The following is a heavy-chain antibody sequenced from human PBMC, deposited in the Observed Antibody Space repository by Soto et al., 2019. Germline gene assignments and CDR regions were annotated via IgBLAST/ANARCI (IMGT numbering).Heavy chain of an antibody. J-gene: IGHJ6*03. Sequence: GGSLRLSCAASGFTFSSYGMHWVRQAPGKGLEWVAVISYDGSNKYYADSVKGRFTISRDNSKNTLYLQMNSLRAEDTAVYYCAKEIYGDYDNYYYYYMDVWGKGTTVTVS. CDR3: AKEIYGDYDNYYYYYMDV. CDR1: GFTFSSYG. CDR2: ISYDGSNK. D-gene: IGHD4-17*01. V-gene: IGHV3-30*18.